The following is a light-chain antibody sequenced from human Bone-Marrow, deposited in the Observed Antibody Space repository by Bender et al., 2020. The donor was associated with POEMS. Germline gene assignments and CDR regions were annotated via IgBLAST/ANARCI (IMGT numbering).Light chain of an antibody. CDR3: CSNAGGHTYF. CDR2: EVS. CDR1: SSDVGGHNY. J-gene: IGLJ1*01. Sequence: QSALTQPASVSGSPGQSITISCIGTSSDVGGHNYVSWYQQHPGKAPKLMIYEVSYRPSGISDRFSGSKSGNTASLTISGLQADDEADYYCCSNAGGHTYFFGTGTKVTVL. V-gene: IGLV2-14*01.